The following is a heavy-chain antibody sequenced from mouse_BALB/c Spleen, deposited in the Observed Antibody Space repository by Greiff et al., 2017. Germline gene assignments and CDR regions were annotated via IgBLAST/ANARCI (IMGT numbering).Heavy chain of an antibody. CDR3: ARSWSYFDY. V-gene: IGHV3-2*02. J-gene: IGHJ2*01. CDR1: GYSITSDYA. Sequence: EVKLMESGPGLVKPSQSLSLTCTVTGYSITSDYAWNWIRQFPGNKLEWMGYISYSGSTSYNPSLKSRISITRDTSKNQFFLQLNSVTTEDTATYYCARSWSYFDYWGQGTTLTVSS. CDR2: ISYSGST.